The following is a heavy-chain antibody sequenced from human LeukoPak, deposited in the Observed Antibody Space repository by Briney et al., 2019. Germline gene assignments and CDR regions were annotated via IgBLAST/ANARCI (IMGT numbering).Heavy chain of an antibody. CDR3: ARDTYYYDSSAWYY. CDR1: GFTFSSYW. V-gene: IGHV3-7*01. J-gene: IGHJ4*02. D-gene: IGHD3-22*01. CDR2: IKQDGSEK. Sequence: GGSLRLSCAASGFTFSSYWMSRVRQAPGKGLGWVANIKQDGSEKYYVDSVKGRFTISRDNAKNSLYLQMNSLRAEDTAVYYCARDTYYYDSSAWYYWGQGTLVTVSS.